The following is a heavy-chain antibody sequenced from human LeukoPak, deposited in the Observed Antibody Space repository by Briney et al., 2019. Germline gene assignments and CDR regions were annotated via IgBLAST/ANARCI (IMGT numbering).Heavy chain of an antibody. D-gene: IGHD1-1*01. V-gene: IGHV3-23*01. CDR1: GFTVSSNY. CDR3: AKAPPYTKYFDY. Sequence: GGSLRLSCAASGFTVSSNYMSWVRQAPGQGLEWVSTISNSGDATFYADAVKGRFTISRDNSKNTLYLQMYSLRAEDTAIYYWAKAPPYTKYFDYWGQGTLLTVSS. J-gene: IGHJ4*02. CDR2: ISNSGDAT.